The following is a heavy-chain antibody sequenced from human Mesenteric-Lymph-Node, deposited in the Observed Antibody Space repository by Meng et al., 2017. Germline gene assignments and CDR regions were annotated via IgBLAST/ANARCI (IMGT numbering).Heavy chain of an antibody. CDR2: IWSDGSNR. V-gene: IGHV3-33*01. J-gene: IGHJ4*02. D-gene: IGHD4-23*01. CDR1: GVTVRSYG. CDR3: ARGYYGGNSDFDY. Sequence: QGQRVESGGGVVQPGRALRRSGAASGVTVRSYGMHWVRQAPGKGLEWVAVIWSDGSNRYYADSVKGRFAISRDISKNTLILQMNSLRAEDTAVYYCARGYYGGNSDFDYWGQGTLVTVSS.